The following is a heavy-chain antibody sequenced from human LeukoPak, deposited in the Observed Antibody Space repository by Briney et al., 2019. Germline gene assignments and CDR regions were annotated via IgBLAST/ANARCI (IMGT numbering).Heavy chain of an antibody. D-gene: IGHD6-13*01. CDR2: IIPIFGTA. V-gene: IGHV1-69*01. CDR3: AREIKYKPAAIAAAGTSYWFDP. Sequence: SVKVSCKASGGTFSSYAISWVRQAPGQGLEWMGGIIPIFGTANYAQKFQGRVTITADESTSTAYMELSSLRSEDTAVYYCAREIKYKPAAIAAAGTSYWFDPWGQGTLVTVSS. J-gene: IGHJ5*02. CDR1: GGTFSSYA.